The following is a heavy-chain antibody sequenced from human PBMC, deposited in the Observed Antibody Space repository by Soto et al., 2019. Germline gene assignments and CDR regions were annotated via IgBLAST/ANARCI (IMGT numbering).Heavy chain of an antibody. V-gene: IGHV1-69*13. Sequence: SVKVSCKASGGTFSSYAISWVRQAPGQGLEWMGGIIPIFGTANYAQKFQGRVTITADESTSTAYMELSSLRSEDTAVYYCASQNYCSGGSCYPNDAFDIWGQGTMVTVSS. CDR1: GGTFSSYA. CDR3: ASQNYCSGGSCYPNDAFDI. CDR2: IIPIFGTA. J-gene: IGHJ3*02. D-gene: IGHD2-15*01.